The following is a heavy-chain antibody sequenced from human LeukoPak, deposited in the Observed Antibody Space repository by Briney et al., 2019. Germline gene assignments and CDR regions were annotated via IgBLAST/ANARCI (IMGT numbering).Heavy chain of an antibody. Sequence: ASVKVSCKASGYTFSDYAMHWERQAPGQRFEWMGWIDAGNGDTRYSQKFQGRVTITRDTSASTAYIELRSLRSEDTAMYYCARRSTSDWPLDHWGQETLVTISS. CDR2: IDAGNGDT. J-gene: IGHJ4*02. CDR3: ARRSTSDWPLDH. CDR1: GYTFSDYA. V-gene: IGHV1-3*01. D-gene: IGHD2-2*01.